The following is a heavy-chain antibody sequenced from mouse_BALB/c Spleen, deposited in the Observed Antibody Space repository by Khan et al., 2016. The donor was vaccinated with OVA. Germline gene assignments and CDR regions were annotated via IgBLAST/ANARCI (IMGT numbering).Heavy chain of an antibody. Sequence: EVQLQESGPGLVKPSPSLSLTCTVSGYSITSNYAWNWIRQFPGNKLEWMGYISYSGSTSYNPSFKSRISITRDTSKNQFFLQLSSVTTEDTATYYCARGNCYGYAMDYWGQGTSVTVSS. CDR3: ARGNCYGYAMDY. CDR1: GYSITSNYA. CDR2: ISYSGST. V-gene: IGHV3-2*02. J-gene: IGHJ4*01. D-gene: IGHD1-1*01.